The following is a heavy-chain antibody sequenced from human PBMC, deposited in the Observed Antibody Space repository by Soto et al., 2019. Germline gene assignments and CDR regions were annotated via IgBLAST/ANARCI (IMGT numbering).Heavy chain of an antibody. V-gene: IGHV3-21*01. Sequence: PGGSLILSCAASGFTFSSYSMNWVRQAPGKGLEWVSSISSSSSYIYYADSVKGRFTISRDNAKNSLYLQMNSLRAEDTAVYYCARDRGYSYGRPYYYYGMDVWGQGTTVTVSS. CDR2: ISSSSSYI. CDR1: GFTFSSYS. J-gene: IGHJ6*02. D-gene: IGHD5-18*01. CDR3: ARDRGYSYGRPYYYYGMDV.